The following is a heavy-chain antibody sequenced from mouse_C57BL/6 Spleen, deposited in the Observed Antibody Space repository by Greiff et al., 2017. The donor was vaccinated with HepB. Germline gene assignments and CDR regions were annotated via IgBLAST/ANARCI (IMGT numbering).Heavy chain of an antibody. V-gene: IGHV2-9*01. CDR3: AKQNYGSSYDYAMDY. D-gene: IGHD1-1*01. Sequence: VQMVESGPGLVAPSQSLSITCTVSGFSLTSYGVDWVRQPPGKGLEWLGVIWGGGSTNYNSALMSRLSIRKDNSKSQVFLKMNSLQTDDTAMYYCAKQNYGSSYDYAMDYWGQGTSVTVSS. CDR1: GFSLTSYG. J-gene: IGHJ4*01. CDR2: IWGGGST.